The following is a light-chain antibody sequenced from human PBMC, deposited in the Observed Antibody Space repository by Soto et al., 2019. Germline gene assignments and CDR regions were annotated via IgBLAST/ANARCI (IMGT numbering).Light chain of an antibody. CDR2: RAS. CDR1: HYVYSN. Sequence: EIVMTQSPATLSVSPGERATRSCTASHYVYSNVAWFQQRPGQAPRLLIYRASTRATGTPARFSGSGSGTEFTLTITSLQSEDFALYYCQQYHNLWTFGQGTEVEI. V-gene: IGKV3-15*01. J-gene: IGKJ1*01. CDR3: QQYHNLWT.